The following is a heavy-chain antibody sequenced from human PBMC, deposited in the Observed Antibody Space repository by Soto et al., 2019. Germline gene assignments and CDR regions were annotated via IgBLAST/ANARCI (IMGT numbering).Heavy chain of an antibody. CDR3: ARDNGMAGSFDP. J-gene: IGHJ5*02. CDR2: ITGSSATI. V-gene: IGHV3-48*02. Sequence: PGGSLRLSCAASGFTFSAYSMNWFRQAPGKGLEWVSYITGSSATIYYADSVKGRFTISRDNAKNSLYLQMNSLRDEDTAVYYCARDNGMAGSFDPWGQGTLVTVSS. D-gene: IGHD2-8*01. CDR1: GFTFSAYS.